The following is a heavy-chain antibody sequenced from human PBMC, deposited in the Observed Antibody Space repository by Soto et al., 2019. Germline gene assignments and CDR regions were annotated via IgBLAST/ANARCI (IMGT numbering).Heavy chain of an antibody. CDR3: ARILFGSCPFTP. Sequence: QVQLVQSGAEVREPGASVKVSCKASGYNFASNHMHWVRQTPGQGLEWMGIIHPTDGSTSYAQKSGGRAPMTRDPPTNTDYMELGGLTSKDPAVYYCARILFGSCPFTPWAREPLAPFSS. CDR2: IHPTDGST. CDR1: GYNFASNH. V-gene: IGHV1-46*01. J-gene: IGHJ5*02. D-gene: IGHD2-15*01.